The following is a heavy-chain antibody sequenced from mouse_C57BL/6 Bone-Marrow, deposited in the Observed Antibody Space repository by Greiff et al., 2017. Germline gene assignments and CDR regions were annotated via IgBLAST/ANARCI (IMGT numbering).Heavy chain of an antibody. D-gene: IGHD1-2*01. CDR2: ISSGGSYT. CDR1: GFTFSSYG. CDR3: ATLYGWGDY. Sequence: EVKLVESGGDLVKPGGSLKLSCAASGFTFSSYGMSWVRQTPDKRLEWVATISSGGSYTYSPDSVKGRFTISRDNAKNTLYLQMSSLKSEDTAMYYCATLYGWGDYWGQGTTLTVSS. J-gene: IGHJ2*01. V-gene: IGHV5-6*01.